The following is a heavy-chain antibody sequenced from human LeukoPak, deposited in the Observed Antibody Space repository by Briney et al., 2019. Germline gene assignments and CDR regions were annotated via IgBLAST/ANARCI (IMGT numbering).Heavy chain of an antibody. CDR1: GGSFSGYY. J-gene: IGHJ4*02. CDR2: INHSGST. V-gene: IGHV4-34*01. Sequence: SETLSLTCAVYGGSFSGYYWSWIRQPPGKGLEWIGEINHSGSTNYNPSLKSRVTISVDTSKNQFSLKLSSVTAADTAVYYCVGERARTSFDYWGQGTLVTVSS. CDR3: VGERARTSFDY. D-gene: IGHD1-1*01.